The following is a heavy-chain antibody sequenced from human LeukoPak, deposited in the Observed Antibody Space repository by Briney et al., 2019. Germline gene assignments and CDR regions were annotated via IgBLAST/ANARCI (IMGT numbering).Heavy chain of an antibody. CDR2: INSDGSSK. Sequence: PGGTLRLSCAASGFTVSSYWMHWVRQAPGKGLVWVSRINSDGSSKRYADSVKGRFNICRDNDKNTLYLQMNSLRAEDTAVYYCARGPSVFFWSGSLYLGQGTLVTVSS. CDR1: GFTVSSYW. J-gene: IGHJ4*02. CDR3: ARGPSVFFWSGSLY. D-gene: IGHD3-3*01. V-gene: IGHV3-74*01.